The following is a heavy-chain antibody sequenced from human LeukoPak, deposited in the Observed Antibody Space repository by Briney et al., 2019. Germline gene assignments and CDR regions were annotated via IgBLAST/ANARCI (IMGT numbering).Heavy chain of an antibody. CDR1: GFTFSSYG. CDR2: ISGSGGST. D-gene: IGHD5-12*01. CDR3: AKDGAWLRFDD. J-gene: IGHJ4*02. V-gene: IGHV3-23*01. Sequence: GGSLRLSCAASGFTFSSYGMSWVRQAPGKGLEWVSAISGSGGSTYYADSVKGRFTISRDNSKNTLFLQMNSLRAEDTAVYYCAKDGAWLRFDDWGQGILVTVSS.